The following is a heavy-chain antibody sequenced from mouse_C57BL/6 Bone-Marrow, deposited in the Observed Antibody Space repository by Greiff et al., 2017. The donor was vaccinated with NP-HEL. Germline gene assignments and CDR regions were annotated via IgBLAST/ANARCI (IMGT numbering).Heavy chain of an antibody. CDR2: IHPNSGST. D-gene: IGHD2-5*01. J-gene: IGHJ3*01. Sequence: QVQLQQPGAELVKPGASVKLSCKASGYTFTSYWMHWVKQRPGQGLEWIGMIHPNSGSTNYNEKFKSKATLTVDKSSSTAYMQLSSLTSEDSAVYYCARRPYYSNYRFAYWGQGTLVTVSA. CDR3: ARRPYYSNYRFAY. V-gene: IGHV1-64*01. CDR1: GYTFTSYW.